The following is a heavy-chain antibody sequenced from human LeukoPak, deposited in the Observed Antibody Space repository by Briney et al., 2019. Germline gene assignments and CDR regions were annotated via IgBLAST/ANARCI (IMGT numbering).Heavy chain of an antibody. CDR2: ISSSGSAI. CDR1: GFTISTNE. D-gene: IGHD6-19*01. Sequence: GGSLRLSCAASGFTISTNEMNWVRQAPGKGLEWVSKISSSGSAIYYADSVKGRFTISRDNAKSTLYLQMNSLRAEDTAVYYCARGGSLGYWGQGTLVTVSS. V-gene: IGHV3-48*03. J-gene: IGHJ4*02. CDR3: ARGGSLGY.